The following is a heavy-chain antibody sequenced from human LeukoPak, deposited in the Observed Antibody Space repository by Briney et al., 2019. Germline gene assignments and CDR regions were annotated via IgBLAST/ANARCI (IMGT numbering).Heavy chain of an antibody. CDR3: AKEGDTMIVVVGAFDI. Sequence: PGRSLRLSCAASGFTFSSYGMHWVRQAPGKGLEWVAVISYDGSNKYYADSVKGRFTISRDNSKNTLYLQMNSLRAEDTAVYYCAKEGDTMIVVVGAFDIWGQGTMVTVSS. V-gene: IGHV3-30*18. CDR1: GFTFSSYG. J-gene: IGHJ3*02. CDR2: ISYDGSNK. D-gene: IGHD3-22*01.